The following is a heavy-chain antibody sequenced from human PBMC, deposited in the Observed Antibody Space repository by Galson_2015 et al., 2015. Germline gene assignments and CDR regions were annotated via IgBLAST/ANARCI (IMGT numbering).Heavy chain of an antibody. J-gene: IGHJ6*02. V-gene: IGHV3-30-3*01. D-gene: IGHD6-19*01. CDR3: ARVVAVAPPHSRPYYYGMDV. CDR1: GFTFSSYA. Sequence: SLRLSCAASGFTFSSYAMHWVRQAPGKGLEWVAVISYDGSNKYYADSVKGRFTISRDNSKNTLYLQMNSLRTEDTAVYYCARVVAVAPPHSRPYYYGMDVWGQGTTVTVSS. CDR2: ISYDGSNK.